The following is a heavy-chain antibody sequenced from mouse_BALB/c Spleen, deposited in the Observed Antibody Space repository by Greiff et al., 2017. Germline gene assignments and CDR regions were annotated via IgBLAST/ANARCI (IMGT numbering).Heavy chain of an antibody. CDR2: ISYSGST. CDR3: ARGVAPYYAMDY. J-gene: IGHJ4*01. Sequence: EVQRVESGPSLVKPSQTLSLTCSVTGDSITSGYWNWIRKFPGNKLEYIGYISYSGSTSYNPSLKSRISITRDTSKNQYYLQLNSVTTEDTATYYCARGVAPYYAMDYWGQGTSVTVSS. V-gene: IGHV3-8*02. D-gene: IGHD1-1*02. CDR1: GDSITSGY.